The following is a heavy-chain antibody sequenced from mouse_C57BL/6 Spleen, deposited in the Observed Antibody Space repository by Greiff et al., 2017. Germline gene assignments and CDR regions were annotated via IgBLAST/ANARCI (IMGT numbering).Heavy chain of an antibody. J-gene: IGHJ2*01. CDR1: GYTFTSYW. CDR3: ARVYFGY. V-gene: IGHV1-52*01. CDR2: IDPSDSET. Sequence: QVHVKQPGAELVRPGSSVKLSCKASGYTFTSYWMHWVKQRPIQGLEWIGNIDPSDSETHYNQKFKDKATLTVDKSSSTAYMQLSSLTSEDSAVYYCARVYFGYWGPGTTLTVSS.